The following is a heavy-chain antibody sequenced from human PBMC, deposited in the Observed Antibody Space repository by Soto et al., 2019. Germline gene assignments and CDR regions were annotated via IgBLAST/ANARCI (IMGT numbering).Heavy chain of an antibody. CDR2: ISGSGIST. V-gene: IGHV3-23*01. CDR3: ASESYGGEFDY. Sequence: GGSLRLSCVASGFSFGSQAMSWARQAPGKGLEWVSAISGSGISTYYADSVKGRVTITRDTSASTAYMELSSLRSEDTAVYYCASESYGGEFDYWGQGTLVTVSS. J-gene: IGHJ4*02. CDR1: GFSFGSQA. D-gene: IGHD4-17*01.